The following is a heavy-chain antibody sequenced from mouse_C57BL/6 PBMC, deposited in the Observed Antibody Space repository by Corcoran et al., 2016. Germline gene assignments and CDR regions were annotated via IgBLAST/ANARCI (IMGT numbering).Heavy chain of an antibody. V-gene: IGHV1-26*01. CDR1: GYTFTDYY. D-gene: IGHD4-1*01. J-gene: IGHJ1*03. Sequence: EVQLQQSGPELVKPRASVKISCKASGYTFTDYYMNWVKQSHGKSLEWIGDINPNNGGTSYNQKFKGKATLTVDKSSSTAYMELRSLTSEDSAVYYCARGTGTDWYFDVWGTGTTVTVSS. CDR3: ARGTGTDWYFDV. CDR2: INPNNGGT.